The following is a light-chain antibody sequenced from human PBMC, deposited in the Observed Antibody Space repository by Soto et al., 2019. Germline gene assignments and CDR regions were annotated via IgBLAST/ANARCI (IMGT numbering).Light chain of an antibody. V-gene: IGKV3-20*01. CDR1: QSASNNY. J-gene: IGKJ5*01. CDR3: QHFGGTTFT. CDR2: GAS. Sequence: EIVLTQSPGTLSLCPGERATLSCRASQSASNNYLAWYQQKPGQAPRLLIYGASTRATGIPDRFSGSGSGTHFTLTISRLEPGDFAVYYCQHFGGTTFTFGQGTRLEI.